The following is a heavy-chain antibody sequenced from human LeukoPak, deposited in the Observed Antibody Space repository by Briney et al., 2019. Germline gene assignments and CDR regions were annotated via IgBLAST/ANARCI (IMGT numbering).Heavy chain of an antibody. D-gene: IGHD3-22*01. Sequence: SVKVSCKASGGTFSSYAIIWVRQAPGQGLEWMGRIIPILGIANYAQKFQGRVTITADKSTSTAYMELSSLRSEDTAVYYCARDENSSGYYYHFDYWGQGTLVTVFS. V-gene: IGHV1-69*04. J-gene: IGHJ4*02. CDR2: IIPILGIA. CDR3: ARDENSSGYYYHFDY. CDR1: GGTFSSYA.